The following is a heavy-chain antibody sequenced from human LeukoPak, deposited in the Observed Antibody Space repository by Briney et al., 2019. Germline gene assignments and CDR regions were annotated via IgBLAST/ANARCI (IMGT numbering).Heavy chain of an antibody. D-gene: IGHD3-22*01. Sequence: KSGGSLRLSCEASGFTFKTYTMLGVRKAPGKGLEWVSSIASMGDFINYADSRKLRFTISRDHDENSLFLEMDSLRVEDTAVYYCVRWGYHSSGSYPYLNAFDTWGQGSMVTVSS. J-gene: IGHJ3*02. CDR2: IASMGDFI. V-gene: IGHV3-21*01. CDR1: GFTFKTYT. CDR3: VRWGYHSSGSYPYLNAFDT.